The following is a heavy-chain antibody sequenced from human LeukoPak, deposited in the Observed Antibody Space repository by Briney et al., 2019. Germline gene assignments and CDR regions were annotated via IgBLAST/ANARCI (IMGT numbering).Heavy chain of an antibody. CDR2: IGTNGGTV. CDR1: GFTFTSLS. D-gene: IGHD1-7*01. V-gene: IGHV3-48*01. J-gene: IGHJ4*02. CDR3: VRDLNYALDY. Sequence: PGGSLRLSCAASGFTFTSLSMNWVRQAPGKGLEWVSYIGTNGGTVYYAASVRGRFTISRDNAKNSLYLQMNSLRAEDTAVYYCVRDLNYALDYWGQGTLVTVSS.